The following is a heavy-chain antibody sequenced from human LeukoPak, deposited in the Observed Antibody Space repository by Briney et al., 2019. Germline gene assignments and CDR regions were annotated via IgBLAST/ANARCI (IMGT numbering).Heavy chain of an antibody. CDR2: ISSSSSYI. Sequence: PGGSLTLSCAASGFSFSSYSMNWVRPAPGKGLEWVSSISSSSSYIYYADSVKGRFTISRDNAKNSLYLQMNSLRAEDTAVYYCARDMGYDSSGHPNWGQGTLVTVSS. D-gene: IGHD3-22*01. J-gene: IGHJ4*02. CDR1: GFSFSSYS. V-gene: IGHV3-21*01. CDR3: ARDMGYDSSGHPN.